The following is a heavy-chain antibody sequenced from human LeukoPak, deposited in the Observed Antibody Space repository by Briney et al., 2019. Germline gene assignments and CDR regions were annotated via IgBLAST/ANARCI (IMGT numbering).Heavy chain of an antibody. D-gene: IGHD2-21*02. Sequence: PSETLSLTCAVYGGSFSGYYWSWIRQPPGKGLEWIGEINHSGSTNYNPSLKSRVTISVDTSKNQFSLKLSSVTAADTAVYYCARGRVTGYFDYWGQGTLVTVSS. CDR1: GGSFSGYY. CDR3: ARGRVTGYFDY. CDR2: INHSGST. J-gene: IGHJ4*02. V-gene: IGHV4-34*01.